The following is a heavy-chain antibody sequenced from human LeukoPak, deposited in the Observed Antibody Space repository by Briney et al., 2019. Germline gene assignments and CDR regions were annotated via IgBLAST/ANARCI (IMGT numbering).Heavy chain of an antibody. CDR2: TYYRSKWYN. Sequence: SQTLSLTCAISGDSVSSNSAAWNWIRQSPSRGLQWLGRTYYRSKWYNDYAVSVKSRITINPDTSKNQFSLQLNSVTPEDTAVYYCARDAPIAFGHSFDYWGQGTLVTVSS. CDR3: ARDAPIAFGHSFDY. CDR1: GDSVSSNSAA. V-gene: IGHV6-1*01. J-gene: IGHJ4*02. D-gene: IGHD6-13*01.